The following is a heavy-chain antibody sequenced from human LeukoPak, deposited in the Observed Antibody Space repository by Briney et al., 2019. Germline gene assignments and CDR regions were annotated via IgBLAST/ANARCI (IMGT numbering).Heavy chain of an antibody. J-gene: IGHJ5*02. D-gene: IGHD6-13*01. V-gene: IGHV4-39*01. CDR1: GGSIGGSSYH. CDR2: VYHSGSN. CDR3: ARRTGSATEGWFAP. Sequence: KPSETLSLTCTVSGGSIGGSSYHWAWIRQSPGTGLEWIGDVYHSGSNYYNPSLKSRVTISLDTSNNQFSLRLASVTATDTAIYYCARRTGSATEGWFAPWGQGTLVTVSS.